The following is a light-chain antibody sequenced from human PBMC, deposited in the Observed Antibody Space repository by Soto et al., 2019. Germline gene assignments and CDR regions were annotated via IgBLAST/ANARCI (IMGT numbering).Light chain of an antibody. Sequence: QAVVTQEPSLTVSPGGTVTLTCASNTGAVTGGHYPYWFQRKPGQAPRTLIYDTSNKHSLTPARFSGSLLGSKAALTLSGAQPEDAAEYYCLLAHGSARVFGGGTKVTVL. V-gene: IGLV7-46*01. CDR3: LLAHGSARV. CDR2: DTS. J-gene: IGLJ3*02. CDR1: TGAVTGGHY.